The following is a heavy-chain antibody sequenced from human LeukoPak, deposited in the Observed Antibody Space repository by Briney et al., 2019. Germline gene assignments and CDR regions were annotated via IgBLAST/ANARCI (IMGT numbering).Heavy chain of an antibody. Sequence: PGGSLRLSCAASGFTFSNAWMSWVRQAPGKGLEWVGRIKSKTDGGTTDYAAPVKGRFTISRDDSKNTLYLQMNSLKTEDTAVYYCTTDGDQWLLQQTYAFDIWGQGTMVTVSS. CDR3: TTDGDQWLLQQTYAFDI. V-gene: IGHV3-15*01. CDR1: GFTFSNAW. CDR2: IKSKTDGGTT. J-gene: IGHJ3*02. D-gene: IGHD3-22*01.